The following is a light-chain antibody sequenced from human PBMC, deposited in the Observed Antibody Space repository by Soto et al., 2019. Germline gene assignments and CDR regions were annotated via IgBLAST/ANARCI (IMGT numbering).Light chain of an antibody. CDR3: CSYAGSYTLV. V-gene: IGLV2-11*01. J-gene: IGLJ1*01. CDR2: DVS. Sequence: QSVLTQPRSVSGSPGQSVTISCTGTSSDVGGYNYVSWYQQHPGKAPKLMIYDVSKRPSGVPDRFSGSKSGNTASLTISGLQAEEEADYYCCSYAGSYTLVFGTGTKVTVL. CDR1: SSDVGGYNY.